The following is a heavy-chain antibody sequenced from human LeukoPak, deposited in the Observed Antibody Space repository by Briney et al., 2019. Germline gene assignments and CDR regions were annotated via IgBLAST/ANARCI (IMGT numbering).Heavy chain of an antibody. V-gene: IGHV3-23*01. CDR2: ISGSGGST. D-gene: IGHD3-16*01. J-gene: IGHJ4*02. CDR1: GFTFSSYA. Sequence: PGGSLRLSCAASGFTFSSYAMSWVRQAPGKGLEWVSAISGSGGSTYYADSVKGRFTISRENAKNSLYLQMNSLRAGDTAVYYCARGRFFDYWGQGTLVTVSS. CDR3: ARGRFFDY.